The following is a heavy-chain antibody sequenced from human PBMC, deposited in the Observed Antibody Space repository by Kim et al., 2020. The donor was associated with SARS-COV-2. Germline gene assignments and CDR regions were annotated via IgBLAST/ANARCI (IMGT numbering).Heavy chain of an antibody. CDR1: GGSISSGGYY. J-gene: IGHJ4*02. CDR2: IYYSGST. D-gene: IGHD3-22*01. CDR3: ARDMGPEDYDSSGYYYGY. Sequence: SETLSLTCTVSGGSISSGGYYWSWIRQHPGKGLEWIGYIYYSGSTYYNPSLKSRVTISVDTSKNQFSLKLSSVTAADTAVYYCARDMGPEDYDSSGYYYGYWGQGTLVTVSS. V-gene: IGHV4-31*03.